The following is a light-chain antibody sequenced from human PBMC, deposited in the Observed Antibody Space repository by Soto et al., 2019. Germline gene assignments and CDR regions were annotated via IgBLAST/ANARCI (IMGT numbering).Light chain of an antibody. CDR3: QQRITWPST. Sequence: EIVLTQSPATLSLSPGESATLSCRASQSVSSSLAWYQQKAGQAPRLLIYDASNKATGIPARFSGSGSGTDFTLTISSLEPEDFAIYYCQQRITWPSTFGQGNKLEIK. CDR1: QSVSSS. V-gene: IGKV3-11*01. CDR2: DAS. J-gene: IGKJ2*01.